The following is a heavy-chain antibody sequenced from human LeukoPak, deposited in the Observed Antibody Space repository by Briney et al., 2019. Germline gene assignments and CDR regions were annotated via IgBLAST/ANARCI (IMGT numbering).Heavy chain of an antibody. D-gene: IGHD3-3*01. V-gene: IGHV4-31*03. CDR1: GGSISSGGYY. CDR3: ARITIFGLIDY. Sequence: SRTLSLTCTVSGGSISSGGYYWSWIRQHPGKGLEWIGYIYYSGSTYYNPSLKSRVTISVDTSKNQFSLKLSSVTAADTAVYYCARITIFGLIDYWGQGTLVTVSS. J-gene: IGHJ4*02. CDR2: IYYSGST.